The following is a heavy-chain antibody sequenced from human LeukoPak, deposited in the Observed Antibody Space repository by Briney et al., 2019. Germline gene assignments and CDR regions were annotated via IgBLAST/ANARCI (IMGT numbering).Heavy chain of an antibody. Sequence: ASVKVSCKASGGTFSSYAISWVRQAPGQGLEWMGGITPIFGTANYAQKFQGRVTITTDESTSTTYMELSSLRSEDTAVYYCARSGSEGGSHFDYWGQGTLVTVSS. CDR3: ARSGSEGGSHFDY. V-gene: IGHV1-69*05. J-gene: IGHJ4*02. CDR2: ITPIFGTA. D-gene: IGHD1-26*01. CDR1: GGTFSSYA.